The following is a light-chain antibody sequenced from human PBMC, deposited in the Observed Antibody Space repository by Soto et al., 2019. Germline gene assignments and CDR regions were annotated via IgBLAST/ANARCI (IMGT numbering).Light chain of an antibody. V-gene: IGKV2-30*01. CDR2: KAS. Sequence: DVVMTQSPLSLPVTLGQPASISCRSSQSLIYNDGDTYLNWFQQRPGQSPRRLIYKASNRDSGVPDRFSGSGSGTDFTLKISRVEAEDFAVYYCHQYATSPFTFGPGTKVDIK. CDR3: HQYATSPFT. J-gene: IGKJ3*01. CDR1: QSLIYNDGDTY.